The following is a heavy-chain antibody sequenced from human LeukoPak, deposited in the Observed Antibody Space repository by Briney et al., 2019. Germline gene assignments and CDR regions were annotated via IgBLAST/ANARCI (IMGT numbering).Heavy chain of an antibody. J-gene: IGHJ4*02. CDR1: GGSINNYF. Sequence: SETLSLTCTVSGGSINNYFWTWIRQPAGKGLEWIGRIYSGGSTNYNPSLKSRVTMSVDTSKKQFSLKLSSVTAADTAVYYCARDRWDLSAIDSWGQGTLVTVSS. V-gene: IGHV4-4*07. CDR2: IYSGGST. CDR3: ARDRWDLSAIDS. D-gene: IGHD1-26*01.